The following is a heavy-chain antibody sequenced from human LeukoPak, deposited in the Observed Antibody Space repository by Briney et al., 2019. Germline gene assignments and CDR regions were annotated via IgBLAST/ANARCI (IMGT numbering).Heavy chain of an antibody. V-gene: IGHV1-69*04. CDR1: GGTFSSYA. D-gene: IGHD3-16*01. CDR3: ASVPKIMRYYYYMDV. Sequence: SVKVSCKASGGTFSSYAISWVRQAPGQGLEWMGRIIPILGIANYAQKLQGRVTITADKSTSTAYMELSSLRSEDTAVYYCASVPKIMRYYYYMDVWGKGTTVTVSS. J-gene: IGHJ6*03. CDR2: IIPILGIA.